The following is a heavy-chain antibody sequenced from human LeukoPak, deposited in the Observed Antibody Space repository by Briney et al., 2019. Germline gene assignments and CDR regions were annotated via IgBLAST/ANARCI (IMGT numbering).Heavy chain of an antibody. CDR3: TTYALEDIVVVVAAPFDY. CDR2: IRSKAYGGTT. Sequence: GGSLRLSCTASGFTFGDYAMSWVRQAPGKGLEWVGFIRSKAYGGTTEYAASVKGRFTISRDDSKSIAYLQMNSLKTEDTAVYYCTTYALEDIVVVVAAPFDYWGQGTLVTVSS. J-gene: IGHJ4*02. V-gene: IGHV3-49*04. CDR1: GFTFGDYA. D-gene: IGHD2-15*01.